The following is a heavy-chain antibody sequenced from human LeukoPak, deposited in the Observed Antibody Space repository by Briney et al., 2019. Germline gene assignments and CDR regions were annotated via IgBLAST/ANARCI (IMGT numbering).Heavy chain of an antibody. J-gene: IGHJ4*02. Sequence: PGGSLRLSCAASGFTVSSNYMSWVRQAPGKGLEWVSVIYSGGSTYYADSVKGRFTISRDNSKNTLYLQMNSMRAEDTAVYYCARDIMVRRGSYFVGFDYWGQGTLDTVSS. D-gene: IGHD1-26*01. CDR3: ARDIMVRRGSYFVGFDY. V-gene: IGHV3-53*01. CDR1: GFTVSSNY. CDR2: IYSGGST.